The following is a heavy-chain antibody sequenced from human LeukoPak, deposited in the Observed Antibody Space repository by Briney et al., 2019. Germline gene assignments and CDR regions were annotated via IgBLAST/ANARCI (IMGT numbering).Heavy chain of an antibody. D-gene: IGHD2-15*01. CDR3: ARFCSGGRCPDY. CDR1: GGSTSSYY. Sequence: SETLSLTCTVSGGSTSSYYWTWIRQPPGKGLEWIGYIYYSGSTNYNPSLKSRVTISVDTSKNQFSLKLSSVTAADTAVYYCARFCSGGRCPDYWGQGTLVTVSS. J-gene: IGHJ4*02. CDR2: IYYSGST. V-gene: IGHV4-59*01.